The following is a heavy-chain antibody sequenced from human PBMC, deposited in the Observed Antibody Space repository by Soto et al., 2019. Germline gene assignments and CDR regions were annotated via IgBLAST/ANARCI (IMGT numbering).Heavy chain of an antibody. V-gene: IGHV4-39*01. Sequence: SETLSLTCTVSGGSISSSSYYWGWIRQPPGKGLEWIGSIYYSGSTYYNPSLKSRVTISVDTSKNQFSLKLSSVTAADTAVYYCARSFYGDYSVFIYRFDPWGQGTLVTVSS. CDR2: IYYSGST. J-gene: IGHJ5*02. D-gene: IGHD4-17*01. CDR3: ARSFYGDYSVFIYRFDP. CDR1: GGSISSSSYY.